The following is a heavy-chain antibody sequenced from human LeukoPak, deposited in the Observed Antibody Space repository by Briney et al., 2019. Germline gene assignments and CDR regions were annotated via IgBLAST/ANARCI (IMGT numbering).Heavy chain of an antibody. D-gene: IGHD3-22*01. J-gene: IGHJ4*02. CDR2: ISWNSGSM. V-gene: IGHV3-9*03. Sequence: SRSLRLSCAASGFTFDDYAMHWVRQAPGKGLEWVSGISWNSGSMGYADSVKGRFTISRDNAKNSLYLQMNSLRAEDMALYYCAKDYYYDSSGPFDYWSQGTLVTVSS. CDR1: GFTFDDYA. CDR3: AKDYYYDSSGPFDY.